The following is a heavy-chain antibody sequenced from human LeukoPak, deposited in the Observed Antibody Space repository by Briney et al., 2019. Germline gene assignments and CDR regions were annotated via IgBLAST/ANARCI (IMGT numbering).Heavy chain of an antibody. V-gene: IGHV1-69*05. J-gene: IGHJ6*03. CDR2: IIPIFGTA. D-gene: IGHD1-26*01. CDR3: ARVGSYSSVGCYYYYYMDV. Sequence: ASVKVSCKASGGTFSSYAISWVRQAPGQGLEWMGGIIPIFGTANYAQKFQGRVTITTDESTSTAYMELSSLRSEDTAVYYCARVGSYSSVGCYYYYYMDVWGKGTTVTVSS. CDR1: GGTFSSYA.